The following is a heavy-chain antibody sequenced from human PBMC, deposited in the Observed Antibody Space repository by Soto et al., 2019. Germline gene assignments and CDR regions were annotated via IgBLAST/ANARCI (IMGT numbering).Heavy chain of an antibody. V-gene: IGHV1-2*04. CDR1: GYTFTGYY. D-gene: IGHD5-12*01. CDR3: AKDRRRIVASTGAFDY. CDR2: INPNSGGT. J-gene: IGHJ4*02. Sequence: GASVKVSCKASGYTFTGYYMHWVRQAPGQGLEWMGWINPNSGGTNLAQKFQGWVTMTRDTSISTAYMELSRLRSDDTAMYYCAKDRRRIVASTGAFDYWGQGTLVTVSS.